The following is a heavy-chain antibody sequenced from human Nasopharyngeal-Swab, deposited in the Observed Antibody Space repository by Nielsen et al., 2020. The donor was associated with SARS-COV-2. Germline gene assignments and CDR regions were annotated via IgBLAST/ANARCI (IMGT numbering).Heavy chain of an antibody. D-gene: IGHD3-10*01. CDR3: AKFGTTSTPSA. CDR2: IWYDGSNK. Sequence: GESLKISCAASGFTFNNYGMYWVRQAPGKGLEWVALIWYDGSNKYYADSVKGRFTISRDNSENTLYLQMNSLRAEDTAVYYCAKFGTTSTPSAWGQGTLVTVSA. J-gene: IGHJ5*02. CDR1: GFTFNNYG. V-gene: IGHV3-33*06.